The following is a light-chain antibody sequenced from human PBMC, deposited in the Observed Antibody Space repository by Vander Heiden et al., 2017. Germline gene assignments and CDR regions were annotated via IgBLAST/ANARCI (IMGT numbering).Light chain of an antibody. V-gene: IGLV2-14*03. CDR3: SSYTSSVPYV. CDR1: SSDVGGYNY. J-gene: IGLJ1*01. Sequence: QSALTQPAPVSGSPGQSITISCTGTSSDVGGYNYVSWYQQHPGKAPKLMIYDVSNRPSGVSNRFSGSKSGKTASLTISGLQAEDEADYYCSSYTSSVPYVFGTGTKVTVL. CDR2: DVS.